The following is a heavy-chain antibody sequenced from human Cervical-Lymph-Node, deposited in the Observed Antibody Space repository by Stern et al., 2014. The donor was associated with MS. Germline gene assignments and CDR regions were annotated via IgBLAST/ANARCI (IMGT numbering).Heavy chain of an antibody. D-gene: IGHD3-10*01. Sequence: EVQLVESGGGLVQPGRSLRLSCAASGFTFDDYAMHWVRQAPGKGLEWVSGISWNSGSIGYADSVKGRFTISRDNAKNSLYLQMNSLRAEDTALYYCAKGVYYYGSGSSKGFDYWGQGTLVTVSS. CDR3: AKGVYYYGSGSSKGFDY. CDR2: ISWNSGSI. CDR1: GFTFDDYA. V-gene: IGHV3-9*01. J-gene: IGHJ4*02.